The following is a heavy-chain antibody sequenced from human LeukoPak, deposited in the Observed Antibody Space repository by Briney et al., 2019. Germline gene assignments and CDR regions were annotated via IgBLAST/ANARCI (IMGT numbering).Heavy chain of an antibody. D-gene: IGHD2/OR15-2a*01. CDR1: GASVSSSH. J-gene: IGHJ5*02. CDR2: VDDNGST. CDR3: ERGFYEPFDR. V-gene: IGHV4-59*02. Sequence: SETLSLTCSVSGASVSSSHWNWIRQSPGKGLEWIANVDDNGSTKYNPSLRGRGTMSLDTSKNQFHLKLESVTAADTARYFCERGFYEPFDRWGQGTLVTVSS.